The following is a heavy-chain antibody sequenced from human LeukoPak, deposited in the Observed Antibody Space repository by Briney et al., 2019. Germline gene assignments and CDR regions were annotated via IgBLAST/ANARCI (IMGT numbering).Heavy chain of an antibody. CDR2: ISWNSGSI. J-gene: IGHJ6*03. Sequence: GGSLRLSCAASGFTFDDYAMHWVRHAPGKGLEWVSGISWNSGSIGYADSVKGRFTISRDNAKNSLYLQMNSLRDEDTALYYCANLGSAGCRRITSCSAYMDVWGKGTTVTVSS. D-gene: IGHD2-2*01. CDR3: ANLGSAGCRRITSCSAYMDV. V-gene: IGHV3-9*01. CDR1: GFTFDDYA.